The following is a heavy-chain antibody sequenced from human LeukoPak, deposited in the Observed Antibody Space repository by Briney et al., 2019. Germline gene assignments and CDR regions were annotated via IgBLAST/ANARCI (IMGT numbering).Heavy chain of an antibody. V-gene: IGHV1-2*02. Sequence: GASVKLSCKPSGNSFTSHDIHSVRQAPGQCLEGMGWINPNSDGTSYAQKFQGRVTMTRDTSINTVYMELNRLTSDDTAVYSAARGGGRFHLDYWGQGTPVTASS. CDR1: GNSFTSHD. CDR3: ARGGGRFHLDY. J-gene: IGHJ4*02. D-gene: IGHD1-26*01. CDR2: INPNSDGT.